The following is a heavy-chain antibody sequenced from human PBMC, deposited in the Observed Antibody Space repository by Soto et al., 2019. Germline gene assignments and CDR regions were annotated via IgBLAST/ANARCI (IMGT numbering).Heavy chain of an antibody. CDR3: AREGGVLRLPNSPDT. Sequence: SETLSPTCTVSGDSVSSESYYWSRLRQPPVKGLEWIGYIFHSGITSYNPSLHSRVTMSINTSKNQFFLNLSSVTAADTAIYYCAREGGVLRLPNSPDTCGQATLPTGSS. D-gene: IGHD3-3*01. CDR1: GDSVSSESYY. V-gene: IGHV4-61*01. CDR2: IFHSGIT. J-gene: IGHJ5*02.